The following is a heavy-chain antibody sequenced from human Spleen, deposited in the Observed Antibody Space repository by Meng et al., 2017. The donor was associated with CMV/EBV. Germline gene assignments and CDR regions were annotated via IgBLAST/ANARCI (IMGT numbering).Heavy chain of an antibody. J-gene: IGHJ6*02. Sequence: GESLKISCAASGFTFSTYSMNWVRQAPGKGLEWVAHISGDGRCTQYVDSVRGGFTSSRDNAKNALYLQMNSLRYDDTAVFYCVKYLGRALPLWGQGTKVTVSS. CDR3: VKYLGRALPL. CDR2: ISGDGRCT. CDR1: GFTFSTYS. V-gene: IGHV3-7*01. D-gene: IGHD3-16*01.